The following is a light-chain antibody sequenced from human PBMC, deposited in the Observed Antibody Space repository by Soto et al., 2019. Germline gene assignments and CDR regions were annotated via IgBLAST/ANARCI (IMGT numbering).Light chain of an antibody. J-gene: IGKJ4*01. CDR3: QKYNSALFA. Sequence: DIQMTQSPSSLSASVGDRVTITCRASQDVVTYVAWYQQKAGKVPKLLIYGASTLQSGVPSRFSGSGSGTDFTLTISSLQPEDVATYYCQKYNSALFAFGGGTKVEIK. V-gene: IGKV1-27*01. CDR2: GAS. CDR1: QDVVTY.